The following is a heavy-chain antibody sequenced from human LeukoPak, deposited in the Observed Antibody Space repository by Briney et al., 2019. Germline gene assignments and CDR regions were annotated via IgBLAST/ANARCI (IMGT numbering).Heavy chain of an antibody. Sequence: KSSETLSLTCSVSGYSISSGNYWGWIRLPPGKGLQWIGSIYHSGSTYYNPSLKSRVTISVDTSKNQFSLKLRFVTAADTAVYYCARVRCSGGSCPYYYYYYYMDVWGKGTTVTVSS. J-gene: IGHJ6*03. D-gene: IGHD2-15*01. CDR2: IYHSGST. V-gene: IGHV4-38-2*02. CDR1: GYSISSGNY. CDR3: ARVRCSGGSCPYYYYYYYMDV.